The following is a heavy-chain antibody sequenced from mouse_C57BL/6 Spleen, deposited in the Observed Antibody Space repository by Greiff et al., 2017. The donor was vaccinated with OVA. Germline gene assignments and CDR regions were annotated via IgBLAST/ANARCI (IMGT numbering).Heavy chain of an antibody. J-gene: IGHJ3*01. D-gene: IGHD2-3*01. Sequence: VQLQQPGAELVRPGSSVKLSCKASGYTFTSYWMHWVKQRPIQGLEWIGNIDPSDSETHYNQKFKDKATLTVDKSSSTAYMQLSSLTSEDSAVYYCARGDGYPLFAYWGQGTLVTVSA. CDR3: ARGDGYPLFAY. CDR2: IDPSDSET. V-gene: IGHV1-52*01. CDR1: GYTFTSYW.